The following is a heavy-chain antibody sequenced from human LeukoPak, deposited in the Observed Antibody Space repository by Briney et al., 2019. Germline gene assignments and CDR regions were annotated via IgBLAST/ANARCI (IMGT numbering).Heavy chain of an antibody. CDR3: AVTLLWFGELLDQFDY. V-gene: IGHV4-34*01. CDR2: INHSGST. Sequence: SETLSLTCAVYGGSFSGYYWSWIRQPPGKGLEWIGEINHSGSTNYNPSLKSRVTISVDTSKNQFSLKLSSVTAADTAVCYCAVTLLWFGELLDQFDYWGQGTLVTVSS. J-gene: IGHJ4*02. D-gene: IGHD3-10*01. CDR1: GGSFSGYY.